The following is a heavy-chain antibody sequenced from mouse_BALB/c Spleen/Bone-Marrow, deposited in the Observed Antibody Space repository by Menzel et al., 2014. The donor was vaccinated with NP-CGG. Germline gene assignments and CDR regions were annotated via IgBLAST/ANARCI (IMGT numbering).Heavy chain of an antibody. CDR1: GFNIKDTY. V-gene: IGHV14-3*02. Sequence: EVKLVESGAELVKPGASVKLSCTASGFNIKDTYMHWGKQRPEQGLEWIGRIDPANGNTKYDPKFQGKATITADTSSNTAYLQLSSLTSEDTAVYYCASYYYGSSSFAYWGQGTLVTVSA. D-gene: IGHD1-1*01. CDR3: ASYYYGSSSFAY. CDR2: IDPANGNT. J-gene: IGHJ3*01.